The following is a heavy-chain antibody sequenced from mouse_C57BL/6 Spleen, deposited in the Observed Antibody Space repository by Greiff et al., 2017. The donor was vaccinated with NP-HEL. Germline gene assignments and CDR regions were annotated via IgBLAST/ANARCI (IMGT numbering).Heavy chain of an antibody. CDR3: ARREDSKGFAY. CDR2: ISNGGGST. D-gene: IGHD2-5*01. J-gene: IGHJ3*01. Sequence: EVKLMESGGGLVQPGGSLKLSCAASGFTFSDYYMYWVRQTPEKRLEWVAYISNGGGSTYYPDTVKGRFTISRDNAKNTLYLQMSRLKSEDTAMYYCARREDSKGFAYWGQGTLVTVSA. CDR1: GFTFSDYY. V-gene: IGHV5-12*01.